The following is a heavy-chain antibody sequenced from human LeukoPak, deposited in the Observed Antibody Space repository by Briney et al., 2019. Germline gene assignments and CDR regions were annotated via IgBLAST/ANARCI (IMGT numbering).Heavy chain of an antibody. J-gene: IGHJ4*02. CDR1: GFTFSRYA. CDR3: AKYCKLSGYYLGGYDY. CDR2: ITSDGKT. D-gene: IGHD3-22*01. V-gene: IGHV3-23*01. Sequence: GGSLRLSCAASGFTFSRYAMGWARQAAGKGLEWVSAITSDGKTFYADSVKGRFTISRDNSKNTLYLQMNSLRSDDTAVYYCAKYCKLSGYYLGGYDYWGQGTLVTVSS.